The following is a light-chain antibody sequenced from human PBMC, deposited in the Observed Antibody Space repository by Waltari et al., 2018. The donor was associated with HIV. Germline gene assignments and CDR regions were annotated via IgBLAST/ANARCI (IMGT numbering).Light chain of an antibody. Sequence: QSALTQPASVSGSPGQSITISCTGTSSDVGRYNLVSWYLQHPGKAPKLMICVVSKRPLGGSKRFYGFKSGNTASLTISGLQAEDEADYYCCSYAGSSTVVVFGGGTKLTGL. V-gene: IGLV2-23*02. CDR3: CSYAGSSTVVV. CDR2: VVS. J-gene: IGLJ2*01. CDR1: SSDVGRYNL.